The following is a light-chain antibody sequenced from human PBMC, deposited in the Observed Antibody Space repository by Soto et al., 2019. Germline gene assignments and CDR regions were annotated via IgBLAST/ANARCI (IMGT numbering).Light chain of an antibody. CDR3: ISYAVTTSYV. J-gene: IGLJ1*01. CDR1: SSVVGGYNF. Sequence: QSVLTQPPSASGSHGQSVTISCTGTSSVVGGYNFVSWYQQHPGKAPKLMIYEVDKRPSGIPDRFSGSKSGNTASLTVSGLQAEDEADYYCISYAVTTSYVFGSGSKATAL. V-gene: IGLV2-8*01. CDR2: EVD.